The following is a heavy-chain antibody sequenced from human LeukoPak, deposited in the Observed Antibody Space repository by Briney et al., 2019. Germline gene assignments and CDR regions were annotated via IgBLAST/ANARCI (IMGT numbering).Heavy chain of an antibody. Sequence: PSETLSLTCAVYGGSFSGYYWSWIRQPPGKGLEWIGEINHSGSTNYNPSLKSRVTISVDTSKNQFSLKLSSVTAADTAVYYCARGRLGYCSGGSCYPEFDPWGQGTLVTVSS. J-gene: IGHJ5*02. V-gene: IGHV4-34*01. CDR2: INHSGST. CDR1: GGSFSGYY. CDR3: ARGRLGYCSGGSCYPEFDP. D-gene: IGHD2-15*01.